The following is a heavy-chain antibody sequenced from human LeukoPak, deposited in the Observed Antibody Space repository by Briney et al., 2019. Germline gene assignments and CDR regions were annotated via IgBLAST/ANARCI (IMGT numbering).Heavy chain of an antibody. CDR1: GASVSSGGYY. V-gene: IGHV4-61*08. CDR2: IYYSGST. CDR3: AKDGPPGYGSGWFPFDS. J-gene: IGHJ4*02. D-gene: IGHD6-19*01. Sequence: SETLSLTCTVSGASVSSGGYYWSWIRQPPGKGLEWIGYIYYSGSTNYNPSLKSRVAISVDTSKNQFSLRLRSVTAADTAVYYCAKDGPPGYGSGWFPFDSWGQGTLVTVSS.